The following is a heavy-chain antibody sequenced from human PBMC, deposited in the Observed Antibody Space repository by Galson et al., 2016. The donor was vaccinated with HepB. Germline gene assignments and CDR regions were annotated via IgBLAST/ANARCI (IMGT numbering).Heavy chain of an antibody. Sequence: SLRLSCAASGFIFSSYWMSWVRQAPGKGLEWVANIKHDGSEKYYVDSVKGRFTISRDNAKKSLFLQMISLRAEDTAVYFCAKLAGYGYGFRFDKWGQGTLVTVS. CDR1: GFIFSSYW. D-gene: IGHD5-18*01. CDR2: IKHDGSEK. V-gene: IGHV3-7*01. J-gene: IGHJ4*02. CDR3: AKLAGYGYGFRFDK.